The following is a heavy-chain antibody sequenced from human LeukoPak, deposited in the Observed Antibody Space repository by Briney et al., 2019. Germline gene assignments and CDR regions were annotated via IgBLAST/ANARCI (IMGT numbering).Heavy chain of an antibody. CDR3: ARLLGYSSSKAPLDY. V-gene: IGHV5-51*01. CDR1: GYSFNNYY. Sequence: GESRKISCKGSGYSFNNYYIAWVRLMPGKGLEWMGIIYPGDSDTRYSPSFQGQVTISADKSISTAYLQWSSLKASDTAMYYCARLLGYSSSKAPLDYWGQGTLVTVSS. J-gene: IGHJ4*02. CDR2: IYPGDSDT. D-gene: IGHD6-13*01.